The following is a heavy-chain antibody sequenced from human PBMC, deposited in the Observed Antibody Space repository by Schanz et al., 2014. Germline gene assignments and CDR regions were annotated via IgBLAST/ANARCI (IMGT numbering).Heavy chain of an antibody. Sequence: EVQLVESGGGLVQPGGSLRLSCAASGFTYSSYWMHWVRQAPGKGLEWVANIKQDGSEKYYVDSVQGRFTISRDNAKSSLYLQMNSLRDEDTAVYYCAATTILADWGQGTLVAVSS. CDR2: IKQDGSEK. CDR3: AATTILAD. J-gene: IGHJ4*02. V-gene: IGHV3-7*01. D-gene: IGHD3-3*01. CDR1: GFTYSSYW.